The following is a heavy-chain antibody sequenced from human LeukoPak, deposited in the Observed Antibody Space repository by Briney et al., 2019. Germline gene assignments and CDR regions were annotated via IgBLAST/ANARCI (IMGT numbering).Heavy chain of an antibody. CDR3: ARGYSLDY. Sequence: SETLSLTCTVSGDSISSSSYYWGWIRQPPGMGPEWIGYIYYSGSTYYTPSLRGRATISVDTSKNQFSLNLSSVTAADTAVYYCARGYSLDYWGQGTLVTVSS. J-gene: IGHJ4*02. CDR1: GDSISSSSYY. CDR2: IYYSGST. V-gene: IGHV4-30-4*08. D-gene: IGHD5-18*01.